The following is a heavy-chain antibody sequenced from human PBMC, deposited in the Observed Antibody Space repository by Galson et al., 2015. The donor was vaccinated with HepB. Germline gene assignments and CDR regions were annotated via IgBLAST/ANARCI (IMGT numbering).Heavy chain of an antibody. D-gene: IGHD3-3*01. Sequence: SLRLSCAASGFTVSSNYMSWVRQAPGKGLEWVSVIYSGGSTYYADSVKGRFTISRDNSKNTLCLQMNSLRAEDTAVYYCARVGGYDVWSGYQPLDYYYYYMDVWGKGTTVTVSS. CDR3: ARVGGYDVWSGYQPLDYYYYYMDV. V-gene: IGHV3-53*01. CDR2: IYSGGST. CDR1: GFTVSSNY. J-gene: IGHJ6*03.